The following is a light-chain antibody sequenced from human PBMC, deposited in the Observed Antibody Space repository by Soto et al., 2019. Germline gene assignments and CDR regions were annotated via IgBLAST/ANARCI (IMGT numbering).Light chain of an antibody. V-gene: IGLV2-14*01. CDR1: SSDFGGYNY. CDR2: EVS. J-gene: IGLJ3*02. Sequence: QSALTQPASVSGSPGQSITISFTGTSSDFGGYNYVSWYQQHPGKAPKLMIYEVSNRPSGVSNRFSGSKSGDTASLTISGLQAGDEAVYYCASKTTSSTVLLGGGTKLTVL. CDR3: ASKTTSSTVL.